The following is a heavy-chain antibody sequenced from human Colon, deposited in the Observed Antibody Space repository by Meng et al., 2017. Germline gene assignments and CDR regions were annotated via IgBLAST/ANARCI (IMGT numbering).Heavy chain of an antibody. Sequence: SETLSLTCTVSGGSISSGSYYWSWIRQPAGKGLEWIGRIYTSGSTNYNPSLKSRVTISVDTSKNQFSLKLSSVTAADTAVYYCARVAVGYYDSSGYYYNWFDHWGQGTLVTVSS. CDR2: IYTSGST. CDR1: GGSISSGSYY. CDR3: ARVAVGYYDSSGYYYNWFDH. V-gene: IGHV4-61*02. D-gene: IGHD3-22*01. J-gene: IGHJ5*02.